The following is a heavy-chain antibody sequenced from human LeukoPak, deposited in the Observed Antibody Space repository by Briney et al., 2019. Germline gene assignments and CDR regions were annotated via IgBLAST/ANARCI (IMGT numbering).Heavy chain of an antibody. V-gene: IGHV3-64*02. CDR3: ARGGTDSTDALDI. Sequence: GGSLRLSCAASVFTFSNFAMHWVRQTPGKGLEYVSSISRAGQSIYYADSVRGRFTISRDNSKNTLFLQMGSLRIDDMALYYCARGGTDSTDALDIWGPGTMVTVSS. J-gene: IGHJ3*02. D-gene: IGHD5/OR15-5a*01. CDR2: ISRAGQSI. CDR1: VFTFSNFA.